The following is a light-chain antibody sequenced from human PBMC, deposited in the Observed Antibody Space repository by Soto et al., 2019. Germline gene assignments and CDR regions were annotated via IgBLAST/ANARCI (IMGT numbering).Light chain of an antibody. J-gene: IGKJ5*01. V-gene: IGKV3-20*01. CDR3: QQYGSSPRT. Sequence: EIVLTQSPGTLSVSPGERATLSCRASQSVSSNLAWYQQKPGRAPRVLIYGASNRATGIPDRFSGSGSGTDFTLTITRLEPEDFAVYFCQQYGSSPRTFGQGTRLEI. CDR1: QSVSSN. CDR2: GAS.